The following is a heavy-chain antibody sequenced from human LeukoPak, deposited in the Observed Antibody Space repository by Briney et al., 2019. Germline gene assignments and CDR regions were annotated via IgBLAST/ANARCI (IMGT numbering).Heavy chain of an antibody. V-gene: IGHV4-30-4*01. CDR3: ASYYGDHITDVDYFDY. Sequence: SETLSLTCTVSGGSISSGDYYWSWIRQPPGKGLEWIGYIYYSGSTYYNPSLKSRVTISVDTSKNQFSLKLSSVTAADTAVYYCASYYGDHITDVDYFDYWGQGTLVTVSS. D-gene: IGHD4-17*01. CDR1: GGSISSGDYY. CDR2: IYYSGST. J-gene: IGHJ4*02.